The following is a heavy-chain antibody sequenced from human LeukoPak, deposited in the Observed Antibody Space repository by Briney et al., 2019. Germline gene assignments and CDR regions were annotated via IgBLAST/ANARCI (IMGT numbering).Heavy chain of an antibody. J-gene: IGHJ6*03. CDR1: GFTFSSYS. CDR3: ARDTTMVRGVIRAGSHYYYYMDV. CDR2: ISSSSSYI. V-gene: IGHV3-21*01. Sequence: GGSLRLSCAASGFTFSSYSMNWVRQAPRKGLEWVSTISSSSSYIYYADSVKGRFTISRDNAKNSLYLQMNSLRAEDTAVYYCARDTTMVRGVIRAGSHYYYYMDVWGKGTTVTISS. D-gene: IGHD3-10*01.